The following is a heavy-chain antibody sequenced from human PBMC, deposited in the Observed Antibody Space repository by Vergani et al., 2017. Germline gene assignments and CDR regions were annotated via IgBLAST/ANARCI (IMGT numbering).Heavy chain of an antibody. D-gene: IGHD2-21*01. CDR1: GGSFSGYY. CDR2: INHSGST. J-gene: IGHJ6*02. CDR3: ARGSISPWYYYYGMDV. V-gene: IGHV4-34*01. Sequence: QVQLLQWGAGLLKPSETLSLTCAVYGGSFSGYYWSWIRQPPGKGLEWIGEINHSGSTNYNPSLKSRVTISVDTSKNQFSLKLSSVTAADTAVYYCARGSISPWYYYYGMDVWGQGTTVTVSS.